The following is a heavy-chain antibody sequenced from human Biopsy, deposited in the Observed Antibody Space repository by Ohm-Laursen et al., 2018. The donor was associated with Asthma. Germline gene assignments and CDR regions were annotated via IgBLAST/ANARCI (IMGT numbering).Heavy chain of an antibody. CDR1: GGSISSRGGHY. CDR3: ARDRSYSGSAGFGHYYGMDV. D-gene: IGHD5-12*01. J-gene: IGHJ6*02. Sequence: TLSLTCIVSGGSISSRGGHYWSWIRQHPGKGLEWIGYIYYSGSTYYNPSLKSRVTISVDTSKNQFSLKVRSVTAADTAVYYCARDRSYSGSAGFGHYYGMDVWGQGTTVTVSS. V-gene: IGHV4-31*03. CDR2: IYYSGST.